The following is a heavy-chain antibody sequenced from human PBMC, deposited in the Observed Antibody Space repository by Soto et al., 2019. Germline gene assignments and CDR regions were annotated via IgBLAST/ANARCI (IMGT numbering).Heavy chain of an antibody. CDR2: ISQSGST. J-gene: IGHJ3*02. CDR1: NATLSVYA. CDR3: ARDPNANAFDI. Sequence: SETLNLTYAIYNATLSVYAWSWVRQPPGKGLQWIGEISQSGSTNYDPSLKSRVTISMDTSKRQFSLRLRSVTAAHTATYYCARDPNANAFDIWGRGTMVT. V-gene: IGHV4-34*01.